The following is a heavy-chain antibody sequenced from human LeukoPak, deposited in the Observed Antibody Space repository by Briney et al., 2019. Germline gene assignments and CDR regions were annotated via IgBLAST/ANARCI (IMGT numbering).Heavy chain of an antibody. CDR3: ARGGYSSGWYVLYYFDF. D-gene: IGHD6-19*01. J-gene: IGHJ4*02. V-gene: IGHV3-21*01. CDR1: GFTFSDYT. Sequence: GGSLRLSCAASGFTFSDYTMNWVRQAPGKGLEWVSSIIGSSSYIYYADSVKGRFTISRDNAKNSLYLQMKSLRAEDTAVYYCARGGYSSGWYVLYYFDFWGQGSLVTVSS. CDR2: IIGSSSYI.